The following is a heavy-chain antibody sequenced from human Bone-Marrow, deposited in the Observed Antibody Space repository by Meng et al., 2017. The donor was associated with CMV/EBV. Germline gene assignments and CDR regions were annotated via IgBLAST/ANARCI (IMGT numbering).Heavy chain of an antibody. D-gene: IGHD3-3*01. V-gene: IGHV1-69*05. Sequence: SVKVSCKASGGTFSSYAISWVRQAPGQGLEWMGGIIPIFGTANYAQKFQGRVTITTDESTSTAYMELSSLRSEDTAVYYCASAFRPNDFWSGYSQEDYYYGMYVWGQGTTVTVSS. CDR2: IIPIFGTA. CDR1: GGTFSSYA. CDR3: ASAFRPNDFWSGYSQEDYYYGMYV. J-gene: IGHJ6*02.